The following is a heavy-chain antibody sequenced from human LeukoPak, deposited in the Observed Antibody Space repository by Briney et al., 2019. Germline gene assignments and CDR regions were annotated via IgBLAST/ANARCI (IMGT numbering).Heavy chain of an antibody. Sequence: GGSLRLSCAASGFTFTNYWMSWVRQAPGKGLERVANIKQDGSEKHYVDSVKGRFTISRDNAKNSLFLQMNSLRAEDTAVYYCARGEYYYDGGYWGQGTLVTVSS. CDR1: GFTFTNYW. CDR3: ARGEYYYDGGY. J-gene: IGHJ4*02. V-gene: IGHV3-7*04. CDR2: IKQDGSEK. D-gene: IGHD3-22*01.